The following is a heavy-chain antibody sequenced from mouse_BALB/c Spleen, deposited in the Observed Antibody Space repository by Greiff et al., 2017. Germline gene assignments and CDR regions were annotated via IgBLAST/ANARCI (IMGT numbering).Heavy chain of an antibody. CDR3: AREGYYRRTWFAY. CDR2: IWAGGST. Sequence: QVQLKESGPGLVAPSQSLSITCTVSGFSLTSYGVHWVRQPPGKGLEWLGVIWAGGSTNYNSALMSRLSISKDNSKSQVFLKMNSLQTDDTAMYYCAREGYYRRTWFAYWGQGTLVTVSA. V-gene: IGHV2-9*02. J-gene: IGHJ3*01. CDR1: GFSLTSYG. D-gene: IGHD1-1*01.